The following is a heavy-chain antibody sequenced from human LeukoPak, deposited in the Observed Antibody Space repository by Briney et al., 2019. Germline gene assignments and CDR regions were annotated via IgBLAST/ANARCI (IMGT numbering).Heavy chain of an antibody. CDR2: IFAGGST. CDR1: GFSVGTNF. CDR3: ARGDFEH. J-gene: IGHJ4*02. Sequence: GGSLRLSCAASGFSVGTNFVSWVRQAPGRGLKWVSIIFAGGSTYYADSVKGRFTISRDNSRNTAYLQMNSLRAEDTAVYYCARGDFEHWGQGTLVTVSS. V-gene: IGHV3-66*01.